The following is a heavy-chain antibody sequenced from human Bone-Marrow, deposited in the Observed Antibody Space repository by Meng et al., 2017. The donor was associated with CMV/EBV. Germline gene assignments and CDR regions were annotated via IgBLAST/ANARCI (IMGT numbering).Heavy chain of an antibody. J-gene: IGHJ4*02. D-gene: IGHD3-22*01. V-gene: IGHV6-1*01. Sequence: CAISAASVSSNSAAWNWIRQSPSRGLEWLGRTYYRSKWYNDHAVSVKSRITINPDTSKNQFSLQLNSVTPEDTAVYYCARVVRASSGYFDYWGQGTLVTVSS. CDR1: AASVSSNSAA. CDR2: TYYRSKWYN. CDR3: ARVVRASSGYFDY.